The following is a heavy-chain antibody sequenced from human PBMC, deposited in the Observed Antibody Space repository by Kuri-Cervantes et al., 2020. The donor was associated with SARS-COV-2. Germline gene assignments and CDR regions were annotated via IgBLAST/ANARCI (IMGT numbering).Heavy chain of an antibody. J-gene: IGHJ4*02. V-gene: IGHV3-21*04. Sequence: GEALKISCAASGFTFSSYSMNWVRQAPGKGLEWVSYISSSSSYIYYADSVKGRFTISRDNAKNSLYLQMNSLRAEDMALYYCAKDIEPWTYGSGSYFHYWGQGTMVTVSS. CDR2: ISSSSSYI. D-gene: IGHD3-10*01. CDR3: AKDIEPWTYGSGSYFHY. CDR1: GFTFSSYS.